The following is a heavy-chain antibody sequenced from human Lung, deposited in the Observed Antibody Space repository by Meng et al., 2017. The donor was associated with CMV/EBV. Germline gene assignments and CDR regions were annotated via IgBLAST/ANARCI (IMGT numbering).Heavy chain of an antibody. CDR2: MNPNSGNT. CDR1: GYTFTSYD. D-gene: IGHD2-2*01. V-gene: IGHV1-8*01. J-gene: IGHJ6*02. Sequence: ASVKVSXKASGYTFTSYDISWVRQAPGQGLEWMGWMNPNSGNTGSAQNFQGRVTMTRNTSISTAYMELSSLSSEDTAVYYCARAVYCIGTTCFFYPMDVWGQGTTVTVSS. CDR3: ARAVYCIGTTCFFYPMDV.